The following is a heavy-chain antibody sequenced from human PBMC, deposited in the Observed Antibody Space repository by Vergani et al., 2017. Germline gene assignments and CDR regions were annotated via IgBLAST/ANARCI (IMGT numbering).Heavy chain of an antibody. CDR3: ARLFFGEGPMGGMDV. Sequence: EVQLVQSGAEVKKPGASLKISCTGFGYSFTSYWIGWVRQMPGKGLEWMGIIYPGDSDTRYSPSFQGQVTISADKSISTAYLQWSSLKASDTAMYYCARLFFGEGPMGGMDVWGQGTTVTVSS. CDR1: GYSFTSYW. D-gene: IGHD3-10*01. J-gene: IGHJ6*02. V-gene: IGHV5-51*01. CDR2: IYPGDSDT.